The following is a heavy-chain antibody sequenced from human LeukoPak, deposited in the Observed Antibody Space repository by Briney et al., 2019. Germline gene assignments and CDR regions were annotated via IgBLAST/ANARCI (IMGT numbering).Heavy chain of an antibody. CDR3: TTTPSITMIVVVTDFDY. Sequence: GGSIRLSCAASRFTFSNAWMSWVRQAPGKGLEWVGRIKSKTDGGTTDYAAPVKGRFIISRDDSKNTLYLQMNSLKTEDTAVYYCTTTPSITMIVVVTDFDYWGQGTLVTVSS. D-gene: IGHD3-22*01. J-gene: IGHJ4*02. CDR1: RFTFSNAW. CDR2: IKSKTDGGTT. V-gene: IGHV3-15*01.